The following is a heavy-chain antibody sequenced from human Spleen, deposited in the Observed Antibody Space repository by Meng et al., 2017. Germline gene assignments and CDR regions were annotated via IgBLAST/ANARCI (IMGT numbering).Heavy chain of an antibody. CDR1: GFTFSSYA. J-gene: IGHJ4*02. V-gene: IGHV3-23*04. Sequence: VQLVESGGGLVQPGGSLRLSCAASGFTFSSYAMSWVRPAPGKGLEWVSAISGSGGSTYYADSVKGRFTISRENSKNTLYLQVNSLRAEDTAVYYCVKVEGWELPTQWGQGTLVTVSS. CDR3: VKVEGWELPTQ. CDR2: ISGSGGST. D-gene: IGHD1-26*01.